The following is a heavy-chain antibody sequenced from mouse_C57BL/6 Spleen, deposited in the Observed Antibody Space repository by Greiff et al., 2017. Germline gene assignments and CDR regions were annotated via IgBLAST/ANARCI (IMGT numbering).Heavy chain of an antibody. V-gene: IGHV5-9-1*02. Sequence: EVHLVESGEGLVKPGGSLKLSCAASGFTFSSYAMSWVRQTPEKRLEWVAYISSGGDYIYYADTVKGRFTISRDNARNTLYLQMSSLKSEDTAMYYCTRGLGAYYFDYWGQGTTLTVSS. CDR1: GFTFSSYA. J-gene: IGHJ2*01. CDR2: ISSGGDYI. D-gene: IGHD4-1*01. CDR3: TRGLGAYYFDY.